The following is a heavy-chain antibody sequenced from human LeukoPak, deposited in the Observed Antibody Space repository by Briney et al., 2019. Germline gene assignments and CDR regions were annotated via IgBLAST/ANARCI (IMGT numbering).Heavy chain of an antibody. CDR1: GDSISSGGYS. V-gene: IGHV4-30-2*01. Sequence: SETLSLTCAVSGDSISSGGYSWSWIRQPPGKGLEWIGYIYHSGSTYYNPSLKSRVTISVDRSKNQFSLKLSSVTAADTAVYYCAREASPSGMDVWGQGTTVTVSS. J-gene: IGHJ6*02. CDR2: IYHSGST. CDR3: AREASPSGMDV.